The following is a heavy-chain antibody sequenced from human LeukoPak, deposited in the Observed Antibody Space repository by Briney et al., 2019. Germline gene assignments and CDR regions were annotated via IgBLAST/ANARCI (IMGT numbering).Heavy chain of an antibody. CDR1: GGSINSYY. J-gene: IGHJ6*02. V-gene: IGHV4-59*08. CDR3: ARRKNYDFWSGSYYYGMDV. Sequence: SETLSLTCTVSGGSINSYYWTWIRQPPGKGLEWIGYIYYSGSTNYNPSFKSRVTISVDTSKNQFSLKLSSVTAADTAVYYCARRKNYDFWSGSYYYGMDVWGQGTTVTVSS. CDR2: IYYSGST. D-gene: IGHD3-3*01.